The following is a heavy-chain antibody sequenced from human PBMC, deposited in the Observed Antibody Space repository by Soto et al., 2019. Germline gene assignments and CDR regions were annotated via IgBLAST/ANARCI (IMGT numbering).Heavy chain of an antibody. Sequence: GGSLRLSCAASGFIFSSYAMHWVRQAPGKGLEWVAVISYDGSNKYYADSVKGRFTISRDNSKNTLYLQMNSLRAEDTALYYCARDRREDGYNWGASDGWGQGTMVTVSS. CDR2: ISYDGSNK. CDR3: ARDRREDGYNWGASDG. J-gene: IGHJ3*01. D-gene: IGHD1-1*01. CDR1: GFIFSSYA. V-gene: IGHV3-30-3*01.